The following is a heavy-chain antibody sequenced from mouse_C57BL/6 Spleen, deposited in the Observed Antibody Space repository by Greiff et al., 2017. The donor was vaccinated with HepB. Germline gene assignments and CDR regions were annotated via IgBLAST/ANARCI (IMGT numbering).Heavy chain of an antibody. Sequence: EVQLQQSGPELVKPGASVKISCKASGYTFTDYYMNWVKQSHGKSLEWIGDINPNNGGTSYNQKFKGKATLTVDKSSSTAYMELRSLTSEDSAVYYCARGLGRYYWGQGTTLTVSS. CDR3: ARGLGRYY. CDR2: INPNNGGT. V-gene: IGHV1-26*01. D-gene: IGHD4-1*01. J-gene: IGHJ2*01. CDR1: GYTFTDYY.